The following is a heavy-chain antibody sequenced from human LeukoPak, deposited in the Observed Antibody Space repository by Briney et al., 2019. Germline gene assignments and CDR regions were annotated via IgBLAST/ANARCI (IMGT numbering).Heavy chain of an antibody. CDR2: ASWNSGSI. CDR3: AKGYSYGITYYFDF. CDR1: GFIFDDYA. D-gene: IGHD5-18*01. Sequence: PGRSLRLSXETSGFIFDDYALHWVRQAPGQGLEWVAGASWNSGSIGYADSVKGRFTISRDNVKNSLYLQMNSLRTEDTAFYYCAKGYSYGITYYFDFWGQGILVTVSS. J-gene: IGHJ4*02. V-gene: IGHV3-9*01.